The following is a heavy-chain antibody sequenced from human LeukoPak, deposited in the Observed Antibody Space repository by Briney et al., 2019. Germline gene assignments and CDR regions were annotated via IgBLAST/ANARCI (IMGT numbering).Heavy chain of an antibody. CDR2: IKEDGSEK. D-gene: IGHD3-10*02. J-gene: IGHJ6*04. Sequence: GRSLRLSCAASGFTFSNYWMSWVRQAPGKGLEWVANIKEDGSEKYYVDSVKGRFTISRDNAKNSLSLQVNSLSAEDTAVYYCAELGITMIGGVWGKGTTVTISS. CDR1: GFTFSNYW. CDR3: AELGITMIGGV. V-gene: IGHV3-7*01.